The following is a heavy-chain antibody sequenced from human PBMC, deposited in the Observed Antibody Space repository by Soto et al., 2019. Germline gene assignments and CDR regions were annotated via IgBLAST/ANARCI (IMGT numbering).Heavy chain of an antibody. V-gene: IGHV3-11*01. D-gene: IGHD2-8*01. CDR3: AKMEYGLYYPDY. J-gene: IGHJ4*02. CDR2: ISNRGSPT. Sequence: PGGSLRLSCAASGFTFSDYYMTWIRQAPGKGLEWVSYISNRGSPTYAESVKGRFSVSRDNARNSVYLQMSSLRAEDTAFYYCAKMEYGLYYPDYCGLGT. CDR1: GFTFSDYY.